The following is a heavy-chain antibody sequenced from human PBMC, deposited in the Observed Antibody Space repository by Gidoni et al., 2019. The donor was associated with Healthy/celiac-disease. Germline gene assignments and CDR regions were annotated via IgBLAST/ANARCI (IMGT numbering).Heavy chain of an antibody. CDR3: ARDGGPKPITGTTRYFDL. CDR2: ISSSSSYI. V-gene: IGHV3-21*01. J-gene: IGHJ2*01. Sequence: EVQLVESGGGLVKPGGSLRLSCAASGFTFSSYSMNWVRQAPGKGLEWVSSISSSSSYIYYADSVKGRFTISRDNAKNSLYLQMNSLRAEDTAVYYCARDGGPKPITGTTRYFDLWGRGTLVTVSS. D-gene: IGHD1-7*01. CDR1: GFTFSSYS.